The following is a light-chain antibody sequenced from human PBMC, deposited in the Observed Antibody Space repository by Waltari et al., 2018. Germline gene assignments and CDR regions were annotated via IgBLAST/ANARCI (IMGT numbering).Light chain of an antibody. Sequence: DLQMTQSPSSLSASIGDRVTITCRASQTIATSLNWYQQKRGKAPQLLIYDASTLRSGVPSRFSGSGSGTDVTLTISSLQPEDFATYYCQQTYNVPPITFGQGTRLDIK. CDR3: QQTYNVPPIT. V-gene: IGKV1-39*01. CDR1: QTIATS. CDR2: DAS. J-gene: IGKJ5*01.